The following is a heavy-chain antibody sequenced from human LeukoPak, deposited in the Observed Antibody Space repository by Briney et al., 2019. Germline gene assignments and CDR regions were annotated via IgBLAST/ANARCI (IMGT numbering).Heavy chain of an antibody. D-gene: IGHD3-10*01. CDR1: RFTFSNAW. J-gene: IGHJ4*02. CDR3: VRADYSGTYYSPFDY. V-gene: IGHV3-66*01. CDR2: IYRSGRT. Sequence: GGSLRLSCAASRFTFSNAWMSWVRQAPGRGLEWVSLIYRSGRTYYADSVRDRFTISRDSSKNTVSLQLNGLTAEDTAVYYCVRADYSGTYYSPFDYWGQGTLVAVSS.